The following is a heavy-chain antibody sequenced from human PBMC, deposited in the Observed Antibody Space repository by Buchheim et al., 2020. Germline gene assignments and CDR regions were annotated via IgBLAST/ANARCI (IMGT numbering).Heavy chain of an antibody. CDR3: AKGPTSSNWYVAYSYGMDV. J-gene: IGHJ6*02. D-gene: IGHD6-13*01. V-gene: IGHV3-30*18. Sequence: QVQLVESGGGVVQPGKSLRLSCAASGFTFSGYGMHWVRQAPGKGLEWVAVLAYDGSNKYYADSVKGRFTISRDNSKSTLYLQMNSLRAEDTAVYYCAKGPTSSNWYVAYSYGMDVWGQGTT. CDR2: LAYDGSNK. CDR1: GFTFSGYG.